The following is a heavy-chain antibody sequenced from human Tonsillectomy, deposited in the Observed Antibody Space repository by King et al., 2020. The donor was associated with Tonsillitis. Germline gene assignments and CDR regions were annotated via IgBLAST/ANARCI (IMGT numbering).Heavy chain of an antibody. D-gene: IGHD3-10*02. V-gene: IGHV4-34*01. Sequence: VQLQQWGAGLLKPSETLSLTCAVYGGSFSGYFWSWIRQPPGKGLEWIGEINDSGSTNYNLSLKSRVTSSVDTSKNQFSLKLNSVTAADTAVYYCVRSSTYYYVKVGFDPWGQGTLVTVSS. CDR2: INDSGST. CDR1: GGSFSGYF. J-gene: IGHJ5*02. CDR3: VRSSTYYYVKVGFDP.